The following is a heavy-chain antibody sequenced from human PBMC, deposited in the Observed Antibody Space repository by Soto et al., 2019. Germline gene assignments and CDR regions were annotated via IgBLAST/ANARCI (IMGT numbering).Heavy chain of an antibody. CDR2: IIPIFDTT. Sequence: ASVKVSCNASGGTFSNYAIICVRQSPGQGLVWMGGIIPIFDTTTYARKFQGRVTITADESTSTAYMELSSLRSEDTAVYYCGRGSLVTIFGVAPYYGMDVWGQGTTVTVSS. V-gene: IGHV1-69*13. CDR3: GRGSLVTIFGVAPYYGMDV. CDR1: GGTFSNYA. D-gene: IGHD3-3*01. J-gene: IGHJ6*02.